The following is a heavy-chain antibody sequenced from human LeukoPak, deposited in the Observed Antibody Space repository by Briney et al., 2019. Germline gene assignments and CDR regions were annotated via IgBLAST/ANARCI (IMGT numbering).Heavy chain of an antibody. Sequence: GGSLRLSCAASGFTFSNAWMSWVRQAPGKGLEWVGRIKSKTDGGTTDYAAPVKGRFTISRDDSKNTLYLQMNSLKTEDTAMYYRTASITMVRGVIINPYYFDYWGQGTLVTVSS. CDR3: TASITMVRGVIINPYYFDY. CDR2: IKSKTDGGTT. CDR1: GFTFSNAW. J-gene: IGHJ4*02. V-gene: IGHV3-15*01. D-gene: IGHD3-10*01.